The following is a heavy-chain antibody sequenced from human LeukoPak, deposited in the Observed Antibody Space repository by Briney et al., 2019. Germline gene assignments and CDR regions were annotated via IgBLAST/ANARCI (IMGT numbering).Heavy chain of an antibody. Sequence: KPSETLSLTCTVSGGSISSYYWSWIRQPAGKGLEWIGRIYTSGSTNYNPSLKSRVTMSVDTSKNQFSLKLSSVTAADTAVYYCAREGAFGYSSPMDIWGQGTMVTVSS. CDR2: IYTSGST. J-gene: IGHJ3*02. D-gene: IGHD6-13*01. V-gene: IGHV4-4*07. CDR1: GGSISSYY. CDR3: AREGAFGYSSPMDI.